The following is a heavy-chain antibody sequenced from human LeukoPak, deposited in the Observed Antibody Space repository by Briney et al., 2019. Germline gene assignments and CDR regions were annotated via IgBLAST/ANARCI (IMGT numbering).Heavy chain of an antibody. Sequence: GGSLRLSCAASGFTFSGSAMHWVRQASGKGLEWVGRIRSKANSYATAYAASVKGRFTISRDDSKNTAYLQMNSLKTEDTAVYYCTRHLRGDGDYYYYGMDVWGQGTTVTVSS. CDR3: TRHLRGDGDYYYYGMDV. D-gene: IGHD2-21*02. CDR2: IRSKANSYAT. V-gene: IGHV3-73*01. J-gene: IGHJ6*02. CDR1: GFTFSGSA.